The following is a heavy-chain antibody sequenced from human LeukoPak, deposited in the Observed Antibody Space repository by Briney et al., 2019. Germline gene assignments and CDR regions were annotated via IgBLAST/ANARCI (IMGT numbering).Heavy chain of an antibody. CDR2: IYYSGST. CDR3: ARAPPLYSSFDY. J-gene: IGHJ4*02. Sequence: PSETLSLTCTVSGGSISSYYWSWIRQPPGKGLEWIGYIYYSGSTNYNPSLKSRVTVSVDTSKNQFSLKLSSVTAADTAVYYCARAPPLYSSFDYWGQGTLVTVSS. CDR1: GGSISSYY. D-gene: IGHD6-13*01. V-gene: IGHV4-59*01.